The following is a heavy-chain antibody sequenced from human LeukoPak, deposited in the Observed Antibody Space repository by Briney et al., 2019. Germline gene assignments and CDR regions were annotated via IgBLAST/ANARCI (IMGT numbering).Heavy chain of an antibody. CDR1: GGSFSGYY. CDR2: INHSGST. D-gene: IGHD3-16*02. CDR3: ARGGLYDYVWGSYRSPFDY. J-gene: IGHJ4*02. V-gene: IGHV4-34*01. Sequence: PSETLSLTCAVYGGSFSGYYWSWIRQPPGKGLEWIGEINHSGSTNYNPSLKSRVTISVDTSKNQFSLKLSSVTAADTAVNYCARGGLYDYVWGSYRSPFDYWGQGTLVTVSS.